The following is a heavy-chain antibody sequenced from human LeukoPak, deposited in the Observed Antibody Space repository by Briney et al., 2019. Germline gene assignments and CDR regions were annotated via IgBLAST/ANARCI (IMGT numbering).Heavy chain of an antibody. CDR2: MNPNSGNT. V-gene: IGHV1-8*01. CDR3: ARGVQLWPHYYYYGMDV. CDR1: GYTFTSYD. J-gene: IGHJ6*02. D-gene: IGHD5-18*01. Sequence: ASVKVSCKASGYTFTSYDINWVRQATGQGLEWMGWMNPNSGNTGYAQKFQGRVTMTRNTSISTAYMELSSLRSEDTTVYYCARGVQLWPHYYYYGMDVWGQGTTVTVSS.